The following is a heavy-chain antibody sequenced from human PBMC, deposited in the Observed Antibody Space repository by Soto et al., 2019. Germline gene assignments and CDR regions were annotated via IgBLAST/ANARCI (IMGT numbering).Heavy chain of an antibody. D-gene: IGHD3-10*01. V-gene: IGHV3-30*18. J-gene: IGHJ6*02. CDR1: GFTFSSYG. CDR2: ISYDGSNK. Sequence: QVQLVESGGGVVQPGRSLRLSCAASGFTFSSYGMHWVRQAPGKGLEWVAVISYDGSNKYYADSVKGRFTISRDNSKNTLYLQMNSLRAEDTAVYYCAKDTSPYGDQYYYYGIDVWGQGTTVTVSS. CDR3: AKDTSPYGDQYYYYGIDV.